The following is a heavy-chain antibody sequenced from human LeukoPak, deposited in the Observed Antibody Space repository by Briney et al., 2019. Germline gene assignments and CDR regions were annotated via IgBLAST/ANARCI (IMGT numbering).Heavy chain of an antibody. Sequence: GSSVKVSCKASGGTFSSYAISWVRQAPGQRLEWMGWINAGNGNTKYSQKFQGRVTITRDTSASTAYMELSSLRSEDTAVYYCARGSLRVAVAGRVHNWFDPWGQGTLVTVSS. CDR3: ARGSLRVAVAGRVHNWFDP. V-gene: IGHV1-3*01. CDR2: INAGNGNT. J-gene: IGHJ5*02. CDR1: GGTFSSYA. D-gene: IGHD6-19*01.